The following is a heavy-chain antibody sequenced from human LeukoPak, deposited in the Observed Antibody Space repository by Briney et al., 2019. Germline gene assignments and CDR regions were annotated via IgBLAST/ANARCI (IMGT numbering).Heavy chain of an antibody. CDR2: IYYSGST. CDR1: GGSISSYY. Sequence: SETLSLTCTVSGGSISSYYWSWIRQPPGKGLEWIGYIYYSGSTNYNPSLKSRVTISVDTSKNQFSLKLSSVTAADTAVYYCARLTRDDYYDSSGYPDYWGQGTLVTVSS. J-gene: IGHJ4*02. D-gene: IGHD3-22*01. V-gene: IGHV4-59*01. CDR3: ARLTRDDYYDSSGYPDY.